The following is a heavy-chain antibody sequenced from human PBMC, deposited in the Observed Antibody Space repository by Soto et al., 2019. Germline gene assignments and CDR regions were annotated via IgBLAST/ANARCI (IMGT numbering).Heavy chain of an antibody. J-gene: IGHJ4*02. D-gene: IGHD2-8*01. CDR1: GGTFSSYT. CDR3: ARDDRTEWSHDYFDY. Sequence: QVQLVQSGAEVKKPGSSVKVSCKASGGTFSSYTISWVRQAPGQGLEWMGRIIPILGIANYAQKFQGRVTITADKSTSTAYMELSSLRSEDTAVYYCARDDRTEWSHDYFDYWGQGTLVTVSS. V-gene: IGHV1-69*08. CDR2: IIPILGIA.